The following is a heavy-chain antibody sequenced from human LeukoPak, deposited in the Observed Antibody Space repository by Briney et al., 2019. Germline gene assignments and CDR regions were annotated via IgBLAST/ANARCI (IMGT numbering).Heavy chain of an antibody. D-gene: IGHD5-18*01. CDR3: ARAVDTVKPTPYYYYMHV. V-gene: IGHV4-4*07. Sequence: KPSETLSLTCTVSGGSISSYYWSWIRQPAGKGLEWIGRIYTSGSTNYNPSLKSRVTMSVDTSKNQFSLKLSSVTAADTAVYYCARAVDTVKPTPYYYYMHVWGKGTTVTVSS. CDR2: IYTSGST. CDR1: GGSISSYY. J-gene: IGHJ6*03.